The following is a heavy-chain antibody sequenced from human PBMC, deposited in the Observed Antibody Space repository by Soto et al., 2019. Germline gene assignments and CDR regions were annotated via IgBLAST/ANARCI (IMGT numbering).Heavy chain of an antibody. Sequence: GGSLRLSCAASGFTFSSYAMSWVRQAPGKGLEWVSAISGSGGSTYYADSVKGRFTISRDNSKNTLYLQMNSLRAEDTAVYYCEKERAYYDSSGYDYWGQGTLVTVSS. CDR3: EKERAYYDSSGYDY. D-gene: IGHD3-22*01. J-gene: IGHJ4*02. CDR2: ISGSGGST. CDR1: GFTFSSYA. V-gene: IGHV3-23*01.